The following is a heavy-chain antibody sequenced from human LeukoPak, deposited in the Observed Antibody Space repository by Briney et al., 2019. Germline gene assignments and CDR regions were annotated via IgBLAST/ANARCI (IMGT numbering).Heavy chain of an antibody. CDR1: GFTFSSYE. Sequence: PGGSLRLSCAASGFTFSSYEMNWVRQAPGKGLEWVSYISSSGSTIYYADSVKGRFTISRDNAKNSLYLQMNSLRAEDTAVYYCARELGISKYYYYGMDVWGQGTTVTVSS. CDR3: ARELGISKYYYYGMDV. J-gene: IGHJ6*02. V-gene: IGHV3-48*03. CDR2: ISSSGSTI. D-gene: IGHD7-27*01.